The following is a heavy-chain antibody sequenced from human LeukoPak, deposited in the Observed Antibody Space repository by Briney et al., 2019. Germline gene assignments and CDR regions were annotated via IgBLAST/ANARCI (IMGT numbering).Heavy chain of an antibody. D-gene: IGHD4-17*01. V-gene: IGHV3-53*01. CDR3: ATYRPYGDYNY. J-gene: IGHJ4*02. CDR1: GFTVSSNY. CDR2: IYSGGST. Sequence: HSGGSLRLSCAASGFTVSSNYMSWVRQAPGKGLEWVSVIYSGGSTYYADSVKGRFTISRDNSKNTLYLQMNSLRAEDTAVYYCATYRPYGDYNYWGQGTLVTVSS.